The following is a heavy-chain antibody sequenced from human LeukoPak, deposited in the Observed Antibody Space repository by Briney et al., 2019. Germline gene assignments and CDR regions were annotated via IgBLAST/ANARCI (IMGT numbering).Heavy chain of an antibody. V-gene: IGHV3-21*01. CDR1: GFTFSSYS. CDR2: ISSSSSYI. Sequence: GGSLRLSCAASGFTFSSYSMNWVRQAPGKGLEWVSSISSSSSYIYYADSVKGRFTISRDNAKNSLYLQMNSLRAEDTAVYYCAREGVHSSGWYGSLWKDAFDIWGQGTMVTVSS. D-gene: IGHD6-19*01. CDR3: AREGVHSSGWYGSLWKDAFDI. J-gene: IGHJ3*02.